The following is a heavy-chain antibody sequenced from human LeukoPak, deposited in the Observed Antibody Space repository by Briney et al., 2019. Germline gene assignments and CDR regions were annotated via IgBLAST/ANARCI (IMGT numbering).Heavy chain of an antibody. Sequence: ASVKVSCKASGYTFTGYYMYWVRQAPGQGLEWMGWINSNSGGTNYAQKFQGRVTMTRDTSISTAYMELSRLTSDDTAVYYCARGSSDSSSWFLGRGLYYYYYMDVWGKGTTVTVSS. CDR1: GYTFTGYY. CDR2: INSNSGGT. D-gene: IGHD6-13*01. V-gene: IGHV1-2*02. CDR3: ARGSSDSSSWFLGRGLYYYYYMDV. J-gene: IGHJ6*03.